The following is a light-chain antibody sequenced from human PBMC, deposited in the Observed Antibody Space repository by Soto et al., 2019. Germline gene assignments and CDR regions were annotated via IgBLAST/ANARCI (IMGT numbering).Light chain of an antibody. CDR1: SGHSSYA. CDR2: LNSDGSH. V-gene: IGLV4-69*01. Sequence: QLVLTQSPAASASLGASVKLTCTLRSGHSSYAIAWHQQQPEKGPRYLMKLNSDGSHSKGDGIPDRFSGSSSGAERYLTISSLQSEDEADYYCQTWGTGIVVLGGGTKLTVL. CDR3: QTWGTGIVV. J-gene: IGLJ2*01.